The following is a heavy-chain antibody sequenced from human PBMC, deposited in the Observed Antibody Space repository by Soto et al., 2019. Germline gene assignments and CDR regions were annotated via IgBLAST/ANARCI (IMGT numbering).Heavy chain of an antibody. D-gene: IGHD6-19*01. J-gene: IGHJ1*01. CDR1: GFTFSSYW. CDR2: IKQDGSEK. V-gene: IGHV3-7*01. Sequence: EVQLVESGGGLVQPGGSLRLSCAASGFTFSSYWMSWVRQAPGKGLEWVANIKQDGSEKYYVDSVKGRVTISRDNAKNSLYLQMNSLRAEDTAVYYCAIAVAVGYFQHWGQGTLVTVSS. CDR3: AIAVAVGYFQH.